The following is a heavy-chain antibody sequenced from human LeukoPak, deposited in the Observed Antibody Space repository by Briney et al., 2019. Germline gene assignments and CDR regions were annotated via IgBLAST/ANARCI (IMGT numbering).Heavy chain of an antibody. V-gene: IGHV3-23*01. J-gene: IGHJ4*02. CDR1: GFTFSSYA. Sequence: GGSLRLFCAASGFTFSSYAMSWVRQAPGKGLEWVSTISGSGGSTHYADSVKGRFSISRDNSKNTVFLQMNSLRAEDTALYYCAKDHDNGTYFDYWGQGTPVTVSS. D-gene: IGHD1-14*01. CDR2: ISGSGGST. CDR3: AKDHDNGTYFDY.